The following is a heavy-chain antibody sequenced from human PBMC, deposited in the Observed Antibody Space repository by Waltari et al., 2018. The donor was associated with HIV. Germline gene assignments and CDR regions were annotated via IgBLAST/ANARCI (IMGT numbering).Heavy chain of an antibody. Sequence: EVQLVESGGGLVQPGGSLRRSCTAYGFTFNTFAMTWVRQAPGKGLGWVSVISGSGGTTYYADSVKGRFTVSRDNFKNPVYLQMNSRRAGDTAIYYCAKAVMETAVSSPVDCWGQGALVTISS. CDR3: AKAVMETAVSSPVDC. CDR1: GFTFNTFA. CDR2: ISGSGGTT. D-gene: IGHD5-18*01. V-gene: IGHV3-23*04. J-gene: IGHJ4*02.